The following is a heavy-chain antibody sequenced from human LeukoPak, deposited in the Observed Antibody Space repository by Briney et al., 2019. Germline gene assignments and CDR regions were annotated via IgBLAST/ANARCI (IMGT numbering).Heavy chain of an antibody. V-gene: IGHV1-2*02. Sequence: ASVKVSCKASGYTFTGYYMHWVRQAPGPGLEWMGWINPNSGGTNYAQKFQGRVIMTRDTSISTAYMELSRLRSDDTAVYYCARAYCSSTSCYTYFDYWGQGTLVTVSS. D-gene: IGHD2-2*02. CDR3: ARAYCSSTSCYTYFDY. CDR1: GYTFTGYY. J-gene: IGHJ4*02. CDR2: INPNSGGT.